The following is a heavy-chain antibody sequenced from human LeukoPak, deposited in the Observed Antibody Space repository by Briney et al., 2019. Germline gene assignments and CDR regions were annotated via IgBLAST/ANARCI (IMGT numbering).Heavy chain of an antibody. J-gene: IGHJ6*02. CDR1: GFTFSSYA. CDR2: ISSSASTI. CDR3: ARDGRGYSYGYHYSYGLDV. D-gene: IGHD5-18*01. V-gene: IGHV3-48*04. Sequence: GGSLRLSCAASGFTFSSYAMSWVRQAPGKGLEWVSYISSSASTIYYADSVKGRFTISRDNARNSLYLQMNSLRAEDTAVYYCARDGRGYSYGYHYSYGLDVWGQGTTVTVSS.